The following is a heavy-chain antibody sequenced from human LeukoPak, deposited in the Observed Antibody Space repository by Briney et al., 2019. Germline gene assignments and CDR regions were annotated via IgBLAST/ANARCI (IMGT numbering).Heavy chain of an antibody. CDR2: IIPIFGTA. V-gene: IGHV1-69*13. D-gene: IGHD4-17*01. J-gene: IGHJ6*03. CDR3: ARSPTLIGPYYYYYMDV. CDR1: GGTFSSYA. Sequence: VASVKVSCKASGGTFSSYAISWVRQAPGQGLEWMGGIIPIFGTANYAQKFQGRVTITADESTSTAYMELSSLRSEDTAVYYCARSPTLIGPYYYYYMDVRGKGTTVTISS.